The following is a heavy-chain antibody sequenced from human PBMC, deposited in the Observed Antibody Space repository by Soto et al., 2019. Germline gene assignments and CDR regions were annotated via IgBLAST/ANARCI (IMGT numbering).Heavy chain of an antibody. CDR3: EKPSARGGSSDDFDL. Sequence: GESLKISFKGSGYTFTSYWIGWVRQMLGPCLEWMGIIYPGDSESRYSPSFRGQVTISVDKSISTAYLQWDRLRASDSAMYYCEKPSARGGSSDDFDLWGQGTMVTV. D-gene: IGHD2-15*01. CDR1: GYTFTSYW. CDR2: IYPGDSES. J-gene: IGHJ3*01. V-gene: IGHV5-51*01.